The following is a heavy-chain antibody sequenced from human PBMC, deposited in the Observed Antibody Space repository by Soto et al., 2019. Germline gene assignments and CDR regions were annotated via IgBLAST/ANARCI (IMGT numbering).Heavy chain of an antibody. D-gene: IGHD2-2*01. CDR1: GVAKRCKS. CDR3: AREAKQYCISTSCYPDNCFDP. J-gene: IGHJ5*02. Sequence: SAKLCSEAPGVAKRCKSRSWLHQAHGQGLEWMGRIIPILGIANYAQKFQGRVTITADTSTSTVYMELSSLRSEDTAVYYCAREAKQYCISTSCYPDNCFDPWGQGTLVTVSS. V-gene: IGHV1-69*04. CDR2: IIPILGIA.